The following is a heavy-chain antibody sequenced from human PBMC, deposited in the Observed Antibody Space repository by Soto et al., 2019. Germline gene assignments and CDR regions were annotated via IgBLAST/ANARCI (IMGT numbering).Heavy chain of an antibody. CDR3: GPDTLDY. J-gene: IGHJ4*02. V-gene: IGHV3-33*01. Sequence: QVQLVESGGGVVQPGRSLRLSCAASGFMFSSHGMHWIRQAPGKGLEWVAVIWYDGSNKYYADSVKGRFTISRDNSKNALYLQMNSRRVEDTAVYYCGPDTLDYWGQGTLVTVSS. CDR2: IWYDGSNK. CDR1: GFMFSSHG.